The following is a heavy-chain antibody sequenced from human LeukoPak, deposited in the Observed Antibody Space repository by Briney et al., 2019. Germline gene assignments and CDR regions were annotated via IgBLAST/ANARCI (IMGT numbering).Heavy chain of an antibody. V-gene: IGHV4-39*07. Sequence: PSETLSLTCTVSGGSISSSSYYWGWIRQPPGKGLEWIGSIYYSGSTYYNPSLKSRVTIPVDTSKNQFSLKLNSVTAADTAVYYCARDRGVAAAVTFDYWGQGTLVTVSS. CDR1: GGSISSSSYY. CDR2: IYYSGST. CDR3: ARDRGVAAAVTFDY. D-gene: IGHD6-13*01. J-gene: IGHJ4*02.